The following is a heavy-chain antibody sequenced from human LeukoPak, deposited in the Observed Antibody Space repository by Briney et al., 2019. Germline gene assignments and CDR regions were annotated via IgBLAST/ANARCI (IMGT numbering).Heavy chain of an antibody. CDR2: IYTSGST. CDR3: ARDDYYGSGTYFDY. Sequence: SDTLSLTCTVSGGSISSYYWSWIRQPAGKGLEWMGRIYTSGSTNYNPSLKSRVTMSVDTSKNQFSLKLSSVTAADTAVYYCARDDYYGSGTYFDYWGQGTLVTVSS. J-gene: IGHJ4*02. CDR1: GGSISSYY. V-gene: IGHV4-4*07. D-gene: IGHD3-10*01.